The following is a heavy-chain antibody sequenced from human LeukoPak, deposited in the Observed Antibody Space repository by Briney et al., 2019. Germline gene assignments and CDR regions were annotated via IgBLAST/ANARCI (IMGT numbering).Heavy chain of an antibody. V-gene: IGHV3-30*03. CDR2: ISYGGSNK. D-gene: IGHD2-15*01. CDR1: GFTFSSYS. J-gene: IGHJ4*02. Sequence: GGSLRLSCAASGFTFSSYSMNWVRQAPGKGLEWVAVISYGGSNKYYADSVKGRFTISRDNSKNTLYLQMNSLRAEDTAVYYCARDLLVAATTLDYWGQGTLVTVSS. CDR3: ARDLLVAATTLDY.